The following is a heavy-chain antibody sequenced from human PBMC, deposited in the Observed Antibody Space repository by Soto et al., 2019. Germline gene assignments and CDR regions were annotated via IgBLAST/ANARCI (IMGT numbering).Heavy chain of an antibody. CDR3: AGGQVVPAAIRGNYYYYYMGV. CDR1: GGSISSYY. D-gene: IGHD2-2*02. Sequence: SETLSLTCTVSGGSISSYYWSWIRQPPGKGLEWIGYIYYSGSTNYNPSLKSRVTISVDTSKNQFSLKLSSVTAADTAVYYCAGGQVVPAAIRGNYYYYYMGVWGKGTAVNVSS. CDR2: IYYSGST. V-gene: IGHV4-59*01. J-gene: IGHJ6*03.